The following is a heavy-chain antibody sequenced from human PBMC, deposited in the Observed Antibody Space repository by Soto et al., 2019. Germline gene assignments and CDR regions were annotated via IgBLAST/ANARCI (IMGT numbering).Heavy chain of an antibody. CDR2: IIPIFGTA. Sequence: GASVKVSCKASGGTFSSYAISWVRQAPGQGLEWMGGIIPIFGTANYAQKFQGRVTITADESTSTAYMELSSLRSEDTAVYYCARGGRYCGGDCYREHDYWGQGTLVTVSS. CDR3: ARGGRYCGGDCYREHDY. D-gene: IGHD2-21*02. J-gene: IGHJ4*02. V-gene: IGHV1-69*13. CDR1: GGTFSSYA.